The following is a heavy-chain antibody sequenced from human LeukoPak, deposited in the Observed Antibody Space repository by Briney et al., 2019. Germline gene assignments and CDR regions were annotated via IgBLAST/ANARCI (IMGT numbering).Heavy chain of an antibody. V-gene: IGHV3-23*01. D-gene: IGHD6-19*01. J-gene: IGHJ4*02. CDR3: AKDVARIAVAGSVYFDS. Sequence: GGSLRLSCAASGFTFSNYAMSWVRQTPGKGLEWVSTLNRGRGATYYADSVKGRFTISRDNSKNTLYLQMNGLRAEDTAIYYCAKDVARIAVAGSVYFDSWGQGTQVTVSS. CDR1: GFTFSNYA. CDR2: LNRGRGAT.